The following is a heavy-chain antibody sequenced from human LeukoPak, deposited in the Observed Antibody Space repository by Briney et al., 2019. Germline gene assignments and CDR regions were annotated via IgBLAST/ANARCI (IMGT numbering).Heavy chain of an antibody. Sequence: GESLKISCKGSGYSFTSHWIAWVRQMPGKGLEGMGMIYPGDSDPRYSPSFRGQVPISGDKSISTAYLQWSSLKASDTAMYYCARRREGGYSYDLDWGQGTLVTVSS. CDR3: ARRREGGYSYDLD. D-gene: IGHD5-18*01. CDR1: GYSFTSHW. V-gene: IGHV5-51*01. J-gene: IGHJ4*02. CDR2: IYPGDSDP.